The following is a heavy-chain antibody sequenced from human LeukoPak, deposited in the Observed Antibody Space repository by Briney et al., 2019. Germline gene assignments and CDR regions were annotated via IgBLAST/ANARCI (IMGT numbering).Heavy chain of an antibody. J-gene: IGHJ5*02. CDR2: IYYSGST. Sequence: SQTLSLTCTISGVSITSGNYYWSWIRQPPGKGLEWIGYIYYSGSTYYNPSLNSRVIILVDMSKNQFSLKLSSVTAADTAVYYCARDRLPPPGVYCFDPWGQGTLVTVSS. CDR1: GVSITSGNYY. CDR3: ARDRLPPPGVYCFDP. V-gene: IGHV4-30-4*01. D-gene: IGHD5-12*01.